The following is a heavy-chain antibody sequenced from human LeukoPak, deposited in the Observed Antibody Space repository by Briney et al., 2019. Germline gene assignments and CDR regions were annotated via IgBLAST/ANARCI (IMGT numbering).Heavy chain of an antibody. J-gene: IGHJ5*02. V-gene: IGHV4-34*01. CDR3: TKEWDVGPNWFDP. Sequence: KTSETLSLTCAVYGGSFSGYYWSWIRQPPGKGLEWIGEINHSGSTNYNPSLKSRVTISVDTSKNQFSLKLSSVTAADTAVYYCTKEWDVGPNWFDPWGQGTLVTVSS. D-gene: IGHD1-26*01. CDR1: GGSFSGYY. CDR2: INHSGST.